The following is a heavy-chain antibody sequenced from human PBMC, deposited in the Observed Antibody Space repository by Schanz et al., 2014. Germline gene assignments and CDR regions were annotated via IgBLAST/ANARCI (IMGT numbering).Heavy chain of an antibody. V-gene: IGHV3-30*02. CDR3: ARSYSSGWYPYYYGMDV. Sequence: QAELVESGGGVVQPGGSLRLSCEASGFIFSNHGMNWVRQAPGKGLEWVAFIQHDGSRTYYTASLKGRVTISRDNSQNMVYVEMNSLRVEDTAVYYCARSYSSGWYPYYYGMDVWGQGTTVTFSS. D-gene: IGHD6-19*01. CDR2: IQHDGSRT. J-gene: IGHJ6*02. CDR1: GFIFSNHG.